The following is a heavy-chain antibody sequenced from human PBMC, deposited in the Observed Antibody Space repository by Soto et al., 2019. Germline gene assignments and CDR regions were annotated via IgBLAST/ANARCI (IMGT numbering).Heavy chain of an antibody. J-gene: IGHJ6*02. V-gene: IGHV3-9*01. Sequence: GGSLRLSCAASGFTFDDYAMHWVRQAPGKGLEWVSGISWNSGSIGYADSVKGRFTISRDNAKNSLYLQMNSLRAEDTALYYCAKEVGGTIFGVVNYYYYYGMDVWGQGTTVTVYS. D-gene: IGHD3-3*01. CDR1: GFTFDDYA. CDR3: AKEVGGTIFGVVNYYYYYGMDV. CDR2: ISWNSGSI.